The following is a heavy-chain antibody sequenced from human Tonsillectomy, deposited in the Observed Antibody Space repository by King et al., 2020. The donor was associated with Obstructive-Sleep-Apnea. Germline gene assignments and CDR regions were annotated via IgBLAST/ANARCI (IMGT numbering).Heavy chain of an antibody. CDR1: GHTFSSYY. J-gene: IGHJ1*01. V-gene: IGHV1-46*01. Sequence: VQLVQSGAEVKKPGASVKVSCKASGHTFSSYYIHWVRQAPGQGLEWMGIINPSGGSTSHAQKFQGRLSLTRDTSTDTVYMELSSLRSEDTAVYYCATMTDSGSDSDSEYFQYWGQGTLVTVSS. CDR2: INPSGGST. D-gene: IGHD1-26*01. CDR3: ATMTDSGSDSDSEYFQY.